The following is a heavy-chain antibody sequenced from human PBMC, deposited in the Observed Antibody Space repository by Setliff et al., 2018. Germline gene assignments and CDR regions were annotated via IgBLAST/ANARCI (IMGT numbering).Heavy chain of an antibody. V-gene: IGHV4-39*07. D-gene: IGHD3-3*01. CDR3: AREPWYYNFWSGYYGERGEYFDY. CDR2: INHSGST. Sequence: SETLSLTCTVSGGSISSSSYYWGWIRQPPGKGLEWIGEINHSGSTNYNPSLKSRVTISVDTSKNQFSLKLSSVTAADTAVYYCAREPWYYNFWSGYYGERGEYFDYWGQGTLVTVSS. J-gene: IGHJ4*02. CDR1: GGSISSSSYY.